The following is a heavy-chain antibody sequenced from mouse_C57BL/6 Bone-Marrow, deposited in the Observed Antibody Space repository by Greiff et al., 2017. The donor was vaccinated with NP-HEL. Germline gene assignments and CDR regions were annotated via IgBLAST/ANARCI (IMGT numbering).Heavy chain of an antibody. CDR2: VYPYNGGT. J-gene: IGHJ3*01. CDR3: ARWSSGNYFAY. V-gene: IGHV1-36*01. CDR1: GFTFTDYY. D-gene: IGHD2-1*01. Sequence: VHVKQSGPVLVKPGPSVKISCKASGFTFTDYYMHWVKQSHGKSLEWIGLVYPYNGGTSYNQKFKGKATLTVDTSSSTAYMELNSLSSEDSAVYYCARWSSGNYFAYWGQGTLVTVSA.